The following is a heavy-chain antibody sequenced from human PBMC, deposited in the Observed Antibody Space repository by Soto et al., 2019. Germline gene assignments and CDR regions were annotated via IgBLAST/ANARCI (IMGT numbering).Heavy chain of an antibody. Sequence: EVQLVESGGGLVQPGGSLRLSCAASGFTFTSYWMTWVRQAPGKGLEWVAKIKQDGGEXXXXXXVKXRFTISRDNAEXXXXXXXXXXXXXXXXXXXXXXXXFPTWGTYPLDYWGQGTLVTVSS. CDR3: XXXXFPTWGTYPLDY. D-gene: IGHD3-16*02. J-gene: IGHJ4*02. V-gene: IGHV3-7*01. CDR2: IKQDGGEX. CDR1: GFTFTSYW.